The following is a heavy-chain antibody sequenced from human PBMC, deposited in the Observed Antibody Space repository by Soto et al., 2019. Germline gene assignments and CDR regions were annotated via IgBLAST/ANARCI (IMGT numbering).Heavy chain of an antibody. CDR1: GFTFSSYA. Sequence: GGSLRLSCAASGFTFSSYAMSWVRQAPGKGLEWVSGITTIGGSTYYADSVKGRFTISRDNSKNTQYLQMNSLRAEDTAVFYCAKGVVILGYFYFGMDVWGQGTTVTVSS. V-gene: IGHV3-23*01. CDR2: ITTIGGST. J-gene: IGHJ6*02. CDR3: AKGVVILGYFYFGMDV. D-gene: IGHD3-3*01.